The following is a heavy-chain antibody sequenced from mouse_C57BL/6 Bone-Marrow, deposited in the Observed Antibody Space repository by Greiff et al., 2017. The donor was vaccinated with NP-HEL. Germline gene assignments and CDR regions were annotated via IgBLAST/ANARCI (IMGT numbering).Heavy chain of an antibody. V-gene: IGHV14-4*01. Sequence: EVQLQQSGAELVRPGASVKLSCTASGFNIKDDYMHWVKQRPEQGLEWIGWFDPENGDTAYASKFQGKATLTADKSANTAYLQLSSLTSEDTAVYYCTTCGSPYYFGYWGQGTTLTVSS. J-gene: IGHJ2*01. CDR1: GFNIKDDY. CDR2: FDPENGDT. CDR3: TTCGSPYYFGY.